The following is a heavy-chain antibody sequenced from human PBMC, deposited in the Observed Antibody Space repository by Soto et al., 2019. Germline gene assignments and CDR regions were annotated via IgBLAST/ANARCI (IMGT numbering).Heavy chain of an antibody. D-gene: IGHD1-26*01. CDR3: ARRTPSKYSGSPNDY. Sequence: GGSLRLSCAASGFTFSSYEMNWVRQAPGKGLEWVSYISSSGSTIYYADSVKGRFTISRDNAKNSLYLQMNSLRAEDTAVYYCARRTPSKYSGSPNDYWGQGTLVTVSS. CDR1: GFTFSSYE. J-gene: IGHJ4*02. CDR2: ISSSGSTI. V-gene: IGHV3-48*03.